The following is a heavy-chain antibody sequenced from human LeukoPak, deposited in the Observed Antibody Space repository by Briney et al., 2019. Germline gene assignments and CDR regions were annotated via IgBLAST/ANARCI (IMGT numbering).Heavy chain of an antibody. Sequence: GGSLRLSCAVSGFSFSGYWMTWVRQAPGKGLEWVANIKQDGSEKNYVDSVKGRFTISRDNAENSLFLQMNSLRVEDTAVYYCAREWQGGIAAAGTRIEGDYWGQGTLVAVSS. D-gene: IGHD6-13*01. CDR3: AREWQGGIAAAGTRIEGDY. CDR2: IKQDGSEK. V-gene: IGHV3-7*01. CDR1: GFSFSGYW. J-gene: IGHJ4*02.